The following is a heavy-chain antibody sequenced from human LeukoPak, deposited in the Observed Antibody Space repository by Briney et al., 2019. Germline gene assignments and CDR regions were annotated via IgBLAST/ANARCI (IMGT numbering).Heavy chain of an antibody. V-gene: IGHV3-74*01. CDR3: AGGRPHGNDY. CDR1: GFTFSSYW. Sequence: GGSLRLSCAASGFTFSSYWMNWVSQAPGKGLVWVSRIASDGSSTTYADSVKGRFSISRDSAKNTLYLQMNSLRVEDTAVYYCAGGRPHGNDYWGQGTLVTVSS. CDR2: IASDGSST. J-gene: IGHJ4*02. D-gene: IGHD4-23*01.